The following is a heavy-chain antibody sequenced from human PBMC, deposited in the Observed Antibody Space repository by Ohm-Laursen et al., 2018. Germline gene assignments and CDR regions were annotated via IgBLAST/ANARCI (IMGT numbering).Heavy chain of an antibody. V-gene: IGHV4-59*12. CDR1: GAPISSYY. CDR2: IYYSGTT. J-gene: IGHJ4*02. Sequence: TLSLTCSVSGAPISSYYWTWTRQPPGKGLEWIGYIYYSGTTNYNPSLKRRVTISVDTSKNQFSLKMSSVAAADTAVYYCARAAGSSGWYYFDYWGQGTLVTVSS. D-gene: IGHD6-19*01. CDR3: ARAAGSSGWYYFDY.